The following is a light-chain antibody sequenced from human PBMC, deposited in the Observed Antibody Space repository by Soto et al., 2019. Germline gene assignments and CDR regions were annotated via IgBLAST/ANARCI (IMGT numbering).Light chain of an antibody. CDR3: LQDFTYPWT. Sequence: AIQLTQSPSSLSASVGDRVTITCRASEDIRNELGWYQQKPGKAPKVLIYGASRLLSGVPSRFSGSGSGTDFTLTISSLQPEDCATYYCLQDFTYPWTFGQGTKVDIK. V-gene: IGKV1-6*01. J-gene: IGKJ1*01. CDR1: EDIRNE. CDR2: GAS.